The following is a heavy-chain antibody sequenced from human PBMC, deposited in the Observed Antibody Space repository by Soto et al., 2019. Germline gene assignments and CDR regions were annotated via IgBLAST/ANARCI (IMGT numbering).Heavy chain of an antibody. CDR3: AIGGNWFDP. V-gene: IGHV3-7*05. J-gene: IGHJ5*02. CDR2: IDQGGGEK. Sequence: EVQLVESGGALVQPGGSLRLSCAASGFTFTNYWMAWVRQAPGKGLEWVAHIDQGGGEKYYVDSVKGRFTISRDNAKNSLYLQMNSLRTEDTALYYCAIGGNWFDPWGQGTLVTVSS. D-gene: IGHD3-10*01. CDR1: GFTFTNYW.